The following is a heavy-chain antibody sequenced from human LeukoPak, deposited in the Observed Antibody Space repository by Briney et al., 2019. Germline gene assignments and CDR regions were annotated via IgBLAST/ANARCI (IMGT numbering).Heavy chain of an antibody. J-gene: IGHJ5*02. CDR2: IWYDGSKQ. CDR1: GFTFSTYA. CDR3: ARLIGWSRFDP. V-gene: IGHV3-33*08. Sequence: GGSLRLSCSASGFTFSTYAMHWVRQAPGKGLEWVALIWYDGSKQYYADSVKGRFTISRDNSKNTLHLQMNILRAEDTAVFYCARLIGWSRFDPWGQGALVTVSS. D-gene: IGHD6-19*01.